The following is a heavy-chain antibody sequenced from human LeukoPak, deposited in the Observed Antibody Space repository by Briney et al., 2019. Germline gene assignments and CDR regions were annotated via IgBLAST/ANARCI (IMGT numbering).Heavy chain of an antibody. Sequence: GGSLRLSCVTSGFTLSDYFMNWIRQAPGKGPEWLSFINSDGNNIYYRDSVKGRFTISRDNAKKTLYLEMNNLRVDDTAIYYCATSRVFDFWGQGTLVAVSS. CDR2: INSDGNNI. V-gene: IGHV3-11*04. J-gene: IGHJ4*02. CDR1: GFTLSDYF. CDR3: ATSRVFDF.